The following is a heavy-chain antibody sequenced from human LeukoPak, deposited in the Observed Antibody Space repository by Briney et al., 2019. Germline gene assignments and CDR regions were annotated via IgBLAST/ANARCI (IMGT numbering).Heavy chain of an antibody. Sequence: GRSLRLSCAASGFTFDDYAMHWVRQAPGKDLEWVSGISWNSGSIGYADSVKGRFTISRDNAKNSLYLQMNSLRAEDTALYYCAKDRGYSYGGDAFDIWGQGTMVTVSS. CDR1: GFTFDDYA. J-gene: IGHJ3*02. CDR2: ISWNSGSI. D-gene: IGHD5-18*01. V-gene: IGHV3-9*01. CDR3: AKDRGYSYGGDAFDI.